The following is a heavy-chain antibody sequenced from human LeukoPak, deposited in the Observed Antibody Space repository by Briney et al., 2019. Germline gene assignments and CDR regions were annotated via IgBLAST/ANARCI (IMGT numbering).Heavy chain of an antibody. D-gene: IGHD3-3*01. V-gene: IGHV4-39*07. Sequence: PSETLSLTCTVSGGSISSSSYYWGWIRQPPGKGLEWIGSIYYSGSTYYNPSLKSRVTISVDTSKNQFSLKLSSVTAADTAVYYCARDVRHKYYDFWSGQFYFDYWGQGTLVTVS. J-gene: IGHJ4*02. CDR3: ARDVRHKYYDFWSGQFYFDY. CDR1: GGSISSSSYY. CDR2: IYYSGST.